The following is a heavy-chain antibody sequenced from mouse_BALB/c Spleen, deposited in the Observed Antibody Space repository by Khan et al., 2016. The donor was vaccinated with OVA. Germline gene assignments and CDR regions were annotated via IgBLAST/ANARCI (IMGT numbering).Heavy chain of an antibody. Sequence: QVQLQQPGAELARPGASVKLSCKASGYTFTSYWMQWVKQRPGQGMEWIGAIYPGIGDTRYTQKFRGKATLTADKSYTTVYMILSSLASEDSAVYYCARTGGTYDGYFGYFDVWGAGTTVTVSS. CDR2: IYPGIGDT. CDR3: ARTGGTYDGYFGYFDV. CDR1: GYTFTSYW. V-gene: IGHV1-87*01. D-gene: IGHD2-3*01. J-gene: IGHJ1*01.